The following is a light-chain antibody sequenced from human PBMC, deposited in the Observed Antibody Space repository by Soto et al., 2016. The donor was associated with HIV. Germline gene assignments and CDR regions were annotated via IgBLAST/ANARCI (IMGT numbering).Light chain of an antibody. V-gene: IGLV3-21*03. J-gene: IGLJ1*01. CDR1: NIGSKS. CDR2: DDS. Sequence: SYELTQPPSVSVAPGKTARITCGGNNIGSKSVHWYQQKPGQAPVVVVYDDSDRPSGIPERFSGSNSGNPHPDHQQGQAGDEADYYCHVWDNDSDHGVFGTGTKVT. CDR3: HVWDNDSDHGV.